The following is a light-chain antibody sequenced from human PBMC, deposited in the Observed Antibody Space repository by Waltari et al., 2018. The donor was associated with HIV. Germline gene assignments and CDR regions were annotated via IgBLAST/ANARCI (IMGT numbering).Light chain of an antibody. CDR1: SSDVGAYNY. CDR2: EVN. J-gene: IGLJ2*01. CDR3: SSYAGSAVV. Sequence: QSALTQPPSASGSRGQSVTISCTGTSSDVGAYNYVSWYQQYPGIAPKLIIYEVNKRPSGVPDRFSGSKSGNTASLTVSGLQAEDEADFYCSSYAGSAVVFGGGTKLTVL. V-gene: IGLV2-8*01.